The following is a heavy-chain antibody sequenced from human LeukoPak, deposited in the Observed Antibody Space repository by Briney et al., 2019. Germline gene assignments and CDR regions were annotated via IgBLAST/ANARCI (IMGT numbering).Heavy chain of an antibody. CDR2: IYHSGST. CDR1: GGSIISSNW. J-gene: IGHJ4*02. Sequence: SETLTLTCAVSGGSIISSNWWRWVRQPPGKGLEWIGEIYHSGSTNYNPSLKSRVTISVDKSKNQFSLKLSSVTAADTAVYYCARGGYQLLPLDYWGQGTLVTVSS. D-gene: IGHD2-2*01. CDR3: ARGGYQLLPLDY. V-gene: IGHV4-4*02.